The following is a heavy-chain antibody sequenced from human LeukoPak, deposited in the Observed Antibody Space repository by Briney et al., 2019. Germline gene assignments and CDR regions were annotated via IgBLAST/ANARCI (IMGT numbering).Heavy chain of an antibody. D-gene: IGHD1-14*01. J-gene: IGHJ4*02. V-gene: IGHV4-59*08. CDR2: IHNSGRT. CDR3: ARHGTISSESYFDY. Sequence: PSETLSLTCSVSSGSVSSYYCRWIRQSPRKVLEWIGYIHNSGRTNYNPSLKSRVTGFVDTSKNQVSLRLSSVTAAETAVYYCARHGTISSESYFDYWGQGALVTVSS. CDR1: SGSVSSYY.